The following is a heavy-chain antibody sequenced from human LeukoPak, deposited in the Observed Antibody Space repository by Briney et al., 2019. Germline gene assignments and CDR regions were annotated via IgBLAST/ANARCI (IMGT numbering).Heavy chain of an antibody. Sequence: GGSLRLSCAASGFTFSSYAMHWVRQAPGKGLEWVAVISYDGSNKYYADSVKGRFTISRDNSKNTLYLQMNSLRAEDTAVYYCARDRGVTMVRGVIDSFDYWGQGTLVTVSS. J-gene: IGHJ4*02. CDR2: ISYDGSNK. D-gene: IGHD3-10*01. CDR1: GFTFSSYA. V-gene: IGHV3-30*04. CDR3: ARDRGVTMVRGVIDSFDY.